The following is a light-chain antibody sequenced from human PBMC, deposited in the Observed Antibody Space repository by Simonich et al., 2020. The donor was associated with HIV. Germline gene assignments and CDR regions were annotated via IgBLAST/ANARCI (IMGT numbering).Light chain of an antibody. J-gene: IGLJ2*01. V-gene: IGLV2-14*01. Sequence: QSALTQPASVSGSPGQSINISCTGTSSDVGGYNYVSWYQQYPGRAPKLLLYDVRKRPSEVSSRFSGSKSGNTASQTISRLQAEDEADYCGSSYTGSSTWVFGGGTKLTVL. CDR3: SSYTGSSTWV. CDR1: SSDVGGYNY. CDR2: DVR.